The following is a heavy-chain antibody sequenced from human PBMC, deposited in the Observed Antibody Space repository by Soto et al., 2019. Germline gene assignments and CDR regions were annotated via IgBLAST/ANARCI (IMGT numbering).Heavy chain of an antibody. CDR2: IYYSGST. J-gene: IGHJ5*02. Sequence: QLQLQESGPGLVKPSETLSLTCTVSGGSISSSSYYWGWIRQPPGKGLEWIGSIYYSGSTYYNPSLKSRFTISVDTSKNQLSLKLSSVTAADTAVYYCARHRPVVVVPAANNWFDPWGQGTLVTVSS. CDR1: GGSISSSSYY. D-gene: IGHD2-2*01. V-gene: IGHV4-39*01. CDR3: ARHRPVVVVPAANNWFDP.